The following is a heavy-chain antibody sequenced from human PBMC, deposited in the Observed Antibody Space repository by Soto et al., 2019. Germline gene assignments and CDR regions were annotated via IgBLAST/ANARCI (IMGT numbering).Heavy chain of an antibody. CDR2: IYYSGST. J-gene: IGHJ4*02. CDR3: ARGPEDSSSWKDAPCFLDY. Sequence: PSETLSLTCTVSGGSISSGGYYWSWIRQHPGMGLEWIGYIYYSGSTYYNPSLKSRVTISVDTSKNQFSLKLSSVTAADTAVYYCARGPEDSSSWKDAPCFLDYWGQGTLVTVSS. V-gene: IGHV4-31*03. CDR1: GGSISSGGYY. D-gene: IGHD6-13*01.